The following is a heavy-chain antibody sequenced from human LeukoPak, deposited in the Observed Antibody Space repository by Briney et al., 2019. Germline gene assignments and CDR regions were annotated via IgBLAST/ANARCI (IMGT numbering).Heavy chain of an antibody. CDR2: IYNGGTT. Sequence: SETLSLTCTVSDGSISGDNYYWSWIRQLPGKGLEWIGYIYNGGTTYYNPSLKSRVIISVDTYKNQFSLKLNSVTAADTAVYYCARHYGPWGQGTLVTVSS. CDR3: ARHYGP. J-gene: IGHJ5*02. CDR1: DGSISGDNYY. V-gene: IGHV4-30-4*01. D-gene: IGHD3-16*01.